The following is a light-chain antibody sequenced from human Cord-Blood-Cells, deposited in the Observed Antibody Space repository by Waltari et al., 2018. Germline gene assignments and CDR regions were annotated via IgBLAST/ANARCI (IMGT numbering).Light chain of an antibody. V-gene: IGKV1-39*01. Sequence: DIQMTQSPSSLSASVGDRVTITCRASQSISSYVNWYQQKPGKAPKRLIYAASSLQSGVPSRFSGSGSGTDFTLTISSLQPEDFATYYCQQSYSTPWTFGQGTKVEIK. J-gene: IGKJ1*01. CDR3: QQSYSTPWT. CDR1: QSISSY. CDR2: AAS.